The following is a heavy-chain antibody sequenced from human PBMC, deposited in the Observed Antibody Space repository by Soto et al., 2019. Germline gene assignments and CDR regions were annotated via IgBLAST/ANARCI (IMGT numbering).Heavy chain of an antibody. CDR2: TYYRSKWYN. CDR3: LRYVNDGARNVMDV. J-gene: IGHJ6*02. V-gene: IGHV6-1*01. D-gene: IGHD3-10*02. Sequence: SQTLSLTCVISGDSVSSNTAAWNWIRQXPSRGLEWLGRTYYRSKWYNEYPGSLKGRITINPDTAKNQVSLQVKSVTPEDTAVYYCLRYVNDGARNVMDVCGQGNSVTVS. CDR1: GDSVSSNTAA.